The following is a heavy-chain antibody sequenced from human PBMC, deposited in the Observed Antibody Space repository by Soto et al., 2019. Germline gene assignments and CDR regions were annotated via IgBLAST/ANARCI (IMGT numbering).Heavy chain of an antibody. CDR2: ISAYNGNA. V-gene: IGHV1-18*04. D-gene: IGHD3-10*01. J-gene: IGHJ5*02. Sequence: ASVKVSCKASGYKFTTYGVSWVRQAPGQGLERMGWISAYNGNAKYAEKIQGRVTMTTDTSTSTVYMELRSLRSDDTAVYYCARDRYYYGSGNYYISWFDPWGQGTLVTVSS. CDR1: GYKFTTYG. CDR3: ARDRYYYGSGNYYISWFDP.